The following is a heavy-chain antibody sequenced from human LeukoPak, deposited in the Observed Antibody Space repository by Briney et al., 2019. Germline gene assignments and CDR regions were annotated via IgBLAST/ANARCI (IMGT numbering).Heavy chain of an antibody. J-gene: IGHJ4*02. CDR3: AKVPYYYDSSGYSNYYFDY. CDR2: ISWNSGSI. Sequence: GGSLRLSCAASGFTFDDYAMHWVRQAPGKGLEWVSGISWNSGSIGYADSVKGRFTISRDNAKNPLYLQMNSLRAEDTALYYCAKVPYYYDSSGYSNYYFDYWGQGTLVTVSS. CDR1: GFTFDDYA. D-gene: IGHD3-22*01. V-gene: IGHV3-9*01.